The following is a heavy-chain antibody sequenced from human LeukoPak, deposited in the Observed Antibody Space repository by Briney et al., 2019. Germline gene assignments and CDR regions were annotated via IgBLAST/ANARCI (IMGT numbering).Heavy chain of an antibody. V-gene: IGHV4-59*08. CDR1: GGSTSSYY. Sequence: SETLSLTCTVSGGSTSSYYWSWIRQPPGKGLEWIGYIYYSGSTNYNPSLKSRVTISVDTSKNQFSLKLSSVTAADTAVYYCAKSYDSSGYYNYWGQGTLVTVSS. D-gene: IGHD3-22*01. J-gene: IGHJ4*02. CDR3: AKSYDSSGYYNY. CDR2: IYYSGST.